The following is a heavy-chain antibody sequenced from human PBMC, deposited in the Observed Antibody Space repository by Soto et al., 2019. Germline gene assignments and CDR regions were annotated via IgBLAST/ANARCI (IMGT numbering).Heavy chain of an antibody. CDR3: ARVSVATMRGYFQH. J-gene: IGHJ1*01. V-gene: IGHV3-30-3*01. Sequence: GGSLRLSCAASGFTFSSYAMHWVRQAPGKGLEWVAVISYDGSNKYYADSVKGRFTISRDNPKNTLYLQMNSLRAEDTAVYYCARVSVATMRGYFQHWGQGTLVTVSS. CDR2: ISYDGSNK. D-gene: IGHD5-12*01. CDR1: GFTFSSYA.